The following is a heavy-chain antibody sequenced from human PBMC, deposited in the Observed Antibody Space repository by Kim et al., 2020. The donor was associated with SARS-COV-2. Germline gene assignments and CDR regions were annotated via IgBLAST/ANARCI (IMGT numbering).Heavy chain of an antibody. CDR1: GYTFTSYG. CDR2: ISAYNGNT. Sequence: ASVKVSCKASGYTFTSYGISWVRQAPGQGLEWMGWISAYNGNTNYAQKLQGRVTMTTDTSTSTAYMELRSLRSDDTAVYYCARDGQAAAIFSTRPGGYFDYWGQGTLVTVSS. D-gene: IGHD2-2*01. J-gene: IGHJ4*02. V-gene: IGHV1-18*04. CDR3: ARDGQAAAIFSTRPGGYFDY.